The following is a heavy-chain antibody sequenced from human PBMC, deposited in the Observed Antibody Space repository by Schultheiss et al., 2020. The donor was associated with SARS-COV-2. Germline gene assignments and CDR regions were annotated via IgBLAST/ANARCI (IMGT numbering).Heavy chain of an antibody. CDR1: GFTFRSYA. D-gene: IGHD3-22*01. V-gene: IGHV3-23*01. Sequence: GGSLRLSCAASGFTFRSYAMSWVRQAPGKGLEWVSAISGSGGSTYYADSVKGRFTISRDNSKNTLYLQMNSLRAEDTAVYYCAKDFGGYDSSGYFNYWGQGTLVTVSS. CDR3: AKDFGGYDSSGYFNY. CDR2: ISGSGGST. J-gene: IGHJ4*02.